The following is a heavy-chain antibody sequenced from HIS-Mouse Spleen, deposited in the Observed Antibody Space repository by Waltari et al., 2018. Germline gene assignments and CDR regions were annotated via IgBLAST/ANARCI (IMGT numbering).Heavy chain of an antibody. CDR3: ARIAEGYTSGWYAFDY. CDR1: GFSLSTSGMC. Sequence: QVTLRESGPALVKPTQTLTLTCTFSGFSLSTSGMCVSWIRQPPGKALEWLARIDWDDYKYYSTSLTTRLTISRDTSKNQVVLTMTNMDPLDTATYYCARIAEGYTSGWYAFDYWGQGTLVTVSS. D-gene: IGHD6-19*01. CDR2: IDWDDYK. J-gene: IGHJ4*02. V-gene: IGHV2-70*15.